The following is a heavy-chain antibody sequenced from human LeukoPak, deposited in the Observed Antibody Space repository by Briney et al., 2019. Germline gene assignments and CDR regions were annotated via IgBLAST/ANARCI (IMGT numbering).Heavy chain of an antibody. CDR3: ARSRGYNPFQH. Sequence: TGGSLRLSCAASGFTFSSYEMNWVRQAPGKGLEWVSYISSSGSTIYYADSVKGRFTISRDNAKNSLYLQMNSLRAEDTAVYYCARSRGYNPFQHWGQGTLVTVSS. D-gene: IGHD5-24*01. CDR1: GFTFSSYE. J-gene: IGHJ1*01. CDR2: ISSSGSTI. V-gene: IGHV3-48*03.